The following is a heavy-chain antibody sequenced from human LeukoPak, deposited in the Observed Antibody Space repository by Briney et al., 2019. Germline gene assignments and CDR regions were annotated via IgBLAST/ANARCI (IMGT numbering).Heavy chain of an antibody. V-gene: IGHV1-46*01. Sequence: ASVKVSCKASGYTFTSYYMHWVRQAPGQGLEWMGIINPSGGSTSYAQKFQGRVTMTRDMSTSTAYMELSSLRSEDTAVYYCARALTYYDFWRTHAFDIWGQGTMVTVSS. CDR3: ARALTYYDFWRTHAFDI. D-gene: IGHD3-3*01. CDR1: GYTFTSYY. CDR2: INPSGGST. J-gene: IGHJ3*02.